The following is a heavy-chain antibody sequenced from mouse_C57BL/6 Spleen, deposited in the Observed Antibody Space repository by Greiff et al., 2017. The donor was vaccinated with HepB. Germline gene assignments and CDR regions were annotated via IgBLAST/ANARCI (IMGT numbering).Heavy chain of an antibody. D-gene: IGHD2-1*01. CDR1: GYTFTSYW. CDR3: ARLAGGNYPFDY. V-gene: IGHV1-69*01. Sequence: QVQLQQPGAELVMPGASVKLSCKASGYTFTSYWMHWVKQRPGQGLEWIGEIDPSDSYTNYNQKFKGKSTLTVDKSSSTAYMQLSSLTSEDSAVYYCARLAGGNYPFDYWGQGTTLTVSS. J-gene: IGHJ2*01. CDR2: IDPSDSYT.